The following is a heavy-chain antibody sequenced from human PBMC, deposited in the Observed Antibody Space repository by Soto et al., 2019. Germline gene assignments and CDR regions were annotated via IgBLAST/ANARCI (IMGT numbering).Heavy chain of an antibody. V-gene: IGHV3-23*01. CDR1: GFTFSSYA. Sequence: QLGGSLRLSCAASGFTFSSYAMSWVRQAPGKGLEWVSAISGSGGSTYYADSVKGRFTISRDNSKNTLYLQMNSLRAEDTAVYYCAKGISGYDYSFDYWGQGTLVTVSS. CDR2: ISGSGGST. J-gene: IGHJ4*02. CDR3: AKGISGYDYSFDY. D-gene: IGHD5-12*01.